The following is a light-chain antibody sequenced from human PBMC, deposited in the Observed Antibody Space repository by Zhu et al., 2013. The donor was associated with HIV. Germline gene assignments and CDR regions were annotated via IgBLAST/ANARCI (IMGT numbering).Light chain of an antibody. CDR1: QSVASN. J-gene: IGKJ2*03. Sequence: EIVLTQSPVTLSVSPGERVILSCRASQSVASNLAWYQQRPGQAPRLLIYGASTRATGVPARFSGSGSGTEFTLTISGLEPEDFAVYYCQHYDGSTGSFGQGTKLEIK. CDR3: QHYDGSTGS. CDR2: GAS. V-gene: IGKV3-15*01.